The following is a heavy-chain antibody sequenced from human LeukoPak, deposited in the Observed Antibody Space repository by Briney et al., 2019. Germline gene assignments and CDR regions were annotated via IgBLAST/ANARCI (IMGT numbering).Heavy chain of an antibody. CDR2: IYYSGST. Sequence: PSETLSLTCTVSGGSISSYYWSWIRQPPGKGLEWIGYIYYSGSTNYNPSLKSRVTISVDTSKNQFSLKLSSVTAADTAVYYCARYRIAAAGTDYWGQGTLVTVSS. D-gene: IGHD6-13*01. V-gene: IGHV4-59*01. CDR3: ARYRIAAAGTDY. CDR1: GGSISSYY. J-gene: IGHJ4*02.